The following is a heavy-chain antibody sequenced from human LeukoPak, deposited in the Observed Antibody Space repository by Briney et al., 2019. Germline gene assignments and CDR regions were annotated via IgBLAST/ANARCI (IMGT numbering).Heavy chain of an antibody. CDR3: ARAYSSGWYGYYYYMDV. D-gene: IGHD6-19*01. CDR2: IYYSGST. V-gene: IGHV4-39*07. CDR1: GGSISSSSYY. Sequence: SETLSLTCTVSGGSISSSSYYWCWIRQPPGKGLEWIGSIYYSGSTYYNPSLKSRVTISVDTSKNQFSLKLSSVTAADTAVYYCARAYSSGWYGYYYYMDVWGKGTTVTVSS. J-gene: IGHJ6*03.